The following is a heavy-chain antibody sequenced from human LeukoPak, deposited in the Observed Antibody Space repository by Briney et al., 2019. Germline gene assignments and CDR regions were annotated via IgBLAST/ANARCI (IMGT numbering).Heavy chain of an antibody. Sequence: PGGSLRLSCAASGFTFSSYAMHWVRQASGKGLEWVAVISYDGSNKYYADSVKGRFTISRDNSKNTLYLQMNSLRAEDTAVYYCAREGLYYGMDVWGQGTTVTVSS. CDR3: AREGLYYGMDV. CDR1: GFTFSSYA. CDR2: ISYDGSNK. V-gene: IGHV3-30-3*01. J-gene: IGHJ6*02.